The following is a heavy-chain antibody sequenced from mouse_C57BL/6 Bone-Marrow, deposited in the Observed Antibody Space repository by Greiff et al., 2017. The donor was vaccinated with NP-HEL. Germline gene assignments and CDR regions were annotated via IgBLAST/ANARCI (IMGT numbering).Heavy chain of an antibody. V-gene: IGHV1-56*01. CDR3: GGGDYDWCAY. CDR2: IFPGSGGT. J-gene: IGHJ3*01. Sequence: QVQLQQSGPELVRPGASVKLSCKASGYTFTSYWMQWVRQRPGQGLEWIGEIFPGSGGTHYNEKFKGKATLTVDTSSSTAYMQLSSLTSEDAAVYFCGGGDYDWCAYWGQGTLVTVSA. D-gene: IGHD2-4*01. CDR1: GYTFTSYW.